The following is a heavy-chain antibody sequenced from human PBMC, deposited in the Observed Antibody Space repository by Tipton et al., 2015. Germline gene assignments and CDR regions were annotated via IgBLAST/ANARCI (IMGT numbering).Heavy chain of an antibody. CDR1: GGSISSSSYY. V-gene: IGHV4-39*01. Sequence: GLVKPSETLSLTCTVSGGSISSSSYYWGWIRQPPGKGLEWIGSVHYSGSTYYNPSLKSRATISVDTSKNQFSLKLSSVTAADTAVYYCARRFSHSSSWTFDYWGQGTLVTVSS. J-gene: IGHJ4*02. CDR3: ARRFSHSSSWTFDY. D-gene: IGHD6-13*01. CDR2: VHYSGST.